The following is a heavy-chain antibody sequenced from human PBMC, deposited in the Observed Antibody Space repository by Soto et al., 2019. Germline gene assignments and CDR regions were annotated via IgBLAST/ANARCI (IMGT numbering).Heavy chain of an antibody. J-gene: IGHJ6*02. D-gene: IGHD3-10*01. CDR3: ARAVVWFGRLYGMDV. CDR2: ISSRGSYI. V-gene: IGHV3-21*01. Sequence: EVQLVESGGGLVKPGGSLRLSCAASRFTFSDYTMNWVRQAPGKGLEWVSSISSRGSYIYYADSVKGRFTISRDNAKNSLYLQMNSLRAEDTAVYYCARAVVWFGRLYGMDVWGQGTTVTVSS. CDR1: RFTFSDYT.